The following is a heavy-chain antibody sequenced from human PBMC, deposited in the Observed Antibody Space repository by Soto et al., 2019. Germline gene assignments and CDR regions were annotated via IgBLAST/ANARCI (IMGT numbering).Heavy chain of an antibody. CDR3: ARQGSY. V-gene: IGHV4-39*01. Sequence: PSETLSLTCNVSGVSISGTSYYWGWIRQPPGKGLEWIGTIYFNGKTFYNPSLKSRLTISVDTSKNQISLRLTSVTAADAAVYYCARQGSYWGQGTLVTVSS. J-gene: IGHJ4*02. CDR1: GVSISGTSYY. CDR2: IYFNGKT.